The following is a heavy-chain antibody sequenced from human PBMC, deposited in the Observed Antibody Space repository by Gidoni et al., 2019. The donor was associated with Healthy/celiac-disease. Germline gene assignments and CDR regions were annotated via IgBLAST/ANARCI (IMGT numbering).Heavy chain of an antibody. D-gene: IGHD3-10*01. V-gene: IGHV4-39*01. CDR3: ASLWFGESLYYFDY. CDR1: GGSISSSSYY. CDR2: IYYSGST. J-gene: IGHJ4*02. Sequence: QLQLQESGPGLVKPSETLSLTCTVSGGSISSSSYYWVWIRQPPGKGLEWIGSIYYSGSTYYNPSLKSRVTISVDTSKNQFSLKLSSVTAADTAVYYCASLWFGESLYYFDYWGQGTLVTVSS.